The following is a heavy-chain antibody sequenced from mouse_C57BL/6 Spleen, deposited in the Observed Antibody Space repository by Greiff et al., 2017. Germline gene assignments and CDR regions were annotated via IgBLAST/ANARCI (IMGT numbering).Heavy chain of an antibody. Sequence: EVKLMESGGGLVKPGGSLKLSCAASGFTFSDYGMHWVRQAPEKGLEWVAYISSGSSTIYYADTVKGRFTISRDNAKNTLFLQMTSLRSEDTAMYYCARELWLRRGGPYYFDYWGQGTTLTVSS. CDR2: ISSGSSTI. CDR1: GFTFSDYG. J-gene: IGHJ2*01. CDR3: ARELWLRRGGPYYFDY. V-gene: IGHV5-17*01. D-gene: IGHD2-2*01.